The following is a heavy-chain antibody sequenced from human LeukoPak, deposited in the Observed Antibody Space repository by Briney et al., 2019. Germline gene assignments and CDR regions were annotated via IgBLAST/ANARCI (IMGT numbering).Heavy chain of an antibody. J-gene: IGHJ6*03. CDR3: ARGPYSSGWYLQGFYYYYMDV. Sequence: ASVKVSCKASGYTFTSYDINWVRQATGQGLEWMGWVNPNSGNTGYAQKFQGRVTITRNTSISTAYMELSSLRSEDTAVYYCARGPYSSGWYLQGFYYYYMDVWGKGTTVTVSS. D-gene: IGHD6-19*01. CDR1: GYTFTSYD. V-gene: IGHV1-8*03. CDR2: VNPNSGNT.